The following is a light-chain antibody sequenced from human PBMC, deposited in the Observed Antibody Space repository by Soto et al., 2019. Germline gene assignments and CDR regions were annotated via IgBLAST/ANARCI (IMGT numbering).Light chain of an antibody. CDR1: SSDVGGYNY. V-gene: IGLV2-11*01. J-gene: IGLJ2*01. Sequence: QSVLTQPRSVSGSPGQSVTISCTGTSSDVGGYNYVSWYQQHPGKAPKLMIYDVTKRPSGVPDRFSGSKSGNTASLTISGLQAEDEADYYCCSYGGSLVVFGGGTKLTVL. CDR2: DVT. CDR3: CSYGGSLVV.